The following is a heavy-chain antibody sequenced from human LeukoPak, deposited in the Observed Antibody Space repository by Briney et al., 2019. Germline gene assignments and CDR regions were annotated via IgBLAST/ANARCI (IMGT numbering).Heavy chain of an antibody. V-gene: IGHV3-30*18. CDR2: VSNDGGDK. J-gene: IGHJ4*02. CDR3: AKAHLLDWLLPFDY. CDR1: EFTFSSYA. D-gene: IGHD3/OR15-3a*01. Sequence: GRSLRRSCAASEFTFSSYAMHWVRQAPGKGLEWVALVSNDGGDKYYADSVKGRFTISRDNSKNTLYLQMNSLRGEDTGVYYCAKAHLLDWLLPFDYWGQGTLVTVSS.